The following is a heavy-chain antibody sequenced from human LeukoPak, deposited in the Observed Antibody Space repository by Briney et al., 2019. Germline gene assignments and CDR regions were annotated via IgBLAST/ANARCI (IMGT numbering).Heavy chain of an antibody. J-gene: IGHJ4*02. CDR2: INHSGST. V-gene: IGHV4-34*01. CDR3: ARKRGAKYYFDY. D-gene: IGHD1-26*01. Sequence: LKPSETLSPTCAVYGGSFSGYYWSWIRQPPGKGLEWIGEINHSGSTNYNPSLKSRVTISVDTSKNQFSLKPSSVTAADTAVYYCARKRGAKYYFDYWGQGTLVTVSS. CDR1: GGSFSGYY.